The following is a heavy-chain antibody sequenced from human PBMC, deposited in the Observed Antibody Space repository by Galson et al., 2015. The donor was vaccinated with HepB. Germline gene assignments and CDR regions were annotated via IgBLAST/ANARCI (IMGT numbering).Heavy chain of an antibody. CDR3: ARVGVRGDYYYYGMDV. CDR2: IWYDGSNK. D-gene: IGHD3-10*01. Sequence: SLRLSCAASGFTFSSYGMHWVRQAPGKGLEWVAVIWYDGSNKYYADSVKGRFTISRDNSKNTLYLQMNSLRAEDTAVYYCARVGVRGDYYYYGMDVWGQGTTVTVSS. CDR1: GFTFSSYG. J-gene: IGHJ6*02. V-gene: IGHV3-33*08.